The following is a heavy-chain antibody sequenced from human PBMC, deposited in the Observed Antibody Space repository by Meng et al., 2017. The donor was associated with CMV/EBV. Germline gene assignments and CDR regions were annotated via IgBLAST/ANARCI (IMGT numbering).Heavy chain of an antibody. J-gene: IGHJ4*02. D-gene: IGHD6-6*01. CDR3: ARGSIAARLGLGD. Sequence: QVQVQQWGAGLLKPSETLSLTCAVYGGSFSGYYWSWIRQPPGKGLEWIGEINHSGSTNYNPSLKSRFTISVDTSKNQFSLKLSSVTAADTAVYYCARGSIAARLGLGDWGQGTLVTVSS. V-gene: IGHV4-34*01. CDR2: INHSGST. CDR1: GGSFSGYY.